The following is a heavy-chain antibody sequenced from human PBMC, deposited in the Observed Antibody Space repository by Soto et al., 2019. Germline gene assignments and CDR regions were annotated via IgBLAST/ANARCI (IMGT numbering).Heavy chain of an antibody. CDR3: TTELGSPPYCSSTSCYGGNFDY. CDR1: GFTFSNAW. Sequence: GGSLRLSCAASGFTFSNAWMSWVRQAPGKGLEWVGRIKSKTDGGTTDYAAPVKGRFTISRDDSKNTLYLQMNSLKTEDTAVYYCTTELGSPPYCSSTSCYGGNFDYWGQGTLVTVSS. CDR2: IKSKTDGGTT. J-gene: IGHJ4*02. D-gene: IGHD2-2*01. V-gene: IGHV3-15*01.